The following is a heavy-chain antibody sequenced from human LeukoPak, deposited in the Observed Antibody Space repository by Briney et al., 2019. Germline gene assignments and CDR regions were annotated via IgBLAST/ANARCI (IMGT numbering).Heavy chain of an antibody. Sequence: SVKVSCKASGGTFSSYAISWVRQAPGQGLEWMGGIIPIFGTANYAQKFQGRVTITADESTSTAYMELSSLRSEDTAVYYCARVYCSGGSCYSGWFDPWGQGTLVTVSS. CDR1: GGTFSSYA. J-gene: IGHJ5*02. D-gene: IGHD2-15*01. CDR3: ARVYCSGGSCYSGWFDP. CDR2: IIPIFGTA. V-gene: IGHV1-69*13.